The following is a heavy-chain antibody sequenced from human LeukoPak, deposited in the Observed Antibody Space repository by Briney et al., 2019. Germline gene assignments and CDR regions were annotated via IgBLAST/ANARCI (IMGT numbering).Heavy chain of an antibody. CDR3: AKSSYYDASGYYREYYFDS. Sequence: QSGGSLRLSCVPSGFSFSNYAMSWVRQAPGKGLEWVSSISGGGGSTHYVDSVKGRFTISRDKTKNTLYLQMNSLRAEDTAVYYCAKSSYYDASGYYREYYFDSWGQGTLVTVSS. D-gene: IGHD3-22*01. CDR2: ISGGGGST. V-gene: IGHV3-23*01. J-gene: IGHJ4*02. CDR1: GFSFSNYA.